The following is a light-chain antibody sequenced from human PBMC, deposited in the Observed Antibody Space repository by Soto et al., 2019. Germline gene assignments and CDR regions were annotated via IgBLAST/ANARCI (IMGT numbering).Light chain of an antibody. CDR3: LQHNNSPRT. V-gene: IGKV1-17*01. CDR2: AAS. Sequence: DIQMTPSPSSMPASVADTVTITSRESQGIRNDLGWYQQKXGKAPKXXIYAASTLQSGVRSRFSGSGAGTDCTRTISSLQPEDVATDYCLQHNNSPRTFGQGTKVDIK. CDR1: QGIRND. J-gene: IGKJ1*01.